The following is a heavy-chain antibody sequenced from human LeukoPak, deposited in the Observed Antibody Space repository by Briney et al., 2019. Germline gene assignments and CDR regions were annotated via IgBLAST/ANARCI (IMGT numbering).Heavy chain of an antibody. Sequence: GGSLRLSCAASGFTVSRYVMTWVRQAPGKGLEWVSRIYVGGDTYYPDSVRGRFTISRDNSKNTLYLQMNSLRAEDTAVYYCAREVGSGSYLTHTFDIWGQGTTVTVSS. CDR1: GFTVSRYV. V-gene: IGHV3-53*01. D-gene: IGHD1-26*01. CDR2: IYVGGDT. CDR3: AREVGSGSYLTHTFDI. J-gene: IGHJ3*02.